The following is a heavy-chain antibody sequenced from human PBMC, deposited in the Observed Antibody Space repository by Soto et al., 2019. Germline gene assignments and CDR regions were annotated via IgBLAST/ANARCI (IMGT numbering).Heavy chain of an antibody. CDR2: IIPILGIA. V-gene: IGHV1-69*08. Sequence: QVQLVQSGAEVKKPGSSVKFSCKASGGTFSSYTISWVRQAPGQGLEWMGRIIPILGIANYAQKFQGRVTMTADKSTSPAYMELSSLRSEDTAVYYCARDDGSDQFTGRCVNYFDYWGQGPLVTVSS. J-gene: IGHJ4*02. CDR1: GGTFSSYT. CDR3: ARDDGSDQFTGRCVNYFDY. D-gene: IGHD3-10*01.